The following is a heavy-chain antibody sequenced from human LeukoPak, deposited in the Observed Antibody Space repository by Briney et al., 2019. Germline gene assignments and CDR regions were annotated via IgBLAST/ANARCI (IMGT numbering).Heavy chain of an antibody. CDR3: AKALYSSSSNVVVVIAPFDY. CDR2: ISGSGGST. CDR1: GFTFSSYA. D-gene: IGHD2-21*01. Sequence: GGSLRLSCAASGFTFSSYAMSWVRQAPGKGLEWVSAISGSGGSTYYADSVKGRFTISRDNSKNTLYLQMNSLRAEDTAVYYCAKALYSSSSNVVVVIAPFDYWGQGTLVTVSS. J-gene: IGHJ4*02. V-gene: IGHV3-23*01.